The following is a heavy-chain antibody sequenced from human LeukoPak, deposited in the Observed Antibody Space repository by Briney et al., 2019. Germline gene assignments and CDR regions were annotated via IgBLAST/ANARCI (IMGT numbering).Heavy chain of an antibody. CDR3: ARDIAVAGTFTEFDY. J-gene: IGHJ4*02. CDR1: GYTFTSYG. Sequence: ASVKVSCKASGYTFTSYGISWVRQAPGQGLEWTGWISAYNDNTNYAQKLQGRVTMTTDTSTSTAYMELRSVRSDDTAVYYCARDIAVAGTFTEFDYWGQGTLVTVSS. V-gene: IGHV1-18*01. CDR2: ISAYNDNT. D-gene: IGHD6-19*01.